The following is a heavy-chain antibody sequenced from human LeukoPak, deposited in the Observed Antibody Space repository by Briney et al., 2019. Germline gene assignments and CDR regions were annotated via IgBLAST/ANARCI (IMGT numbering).Heavy chain of an antibody. J-gene: IGHJ5*02. Sequence: SETLSLTCTVSGGSISSYYWSWIRQPPGKGLEWIGYIYYSGSANYKSSLKSRVTISVDTSKNQFSLKLSSVTAADTAVYYCARLTGYSSESWFDPWGQGTLVTVSS. V-gene: IGHV4-59*01. CDR2: IYYSGSA. CDR3: ARLTGYSSESWFDP. D-gene: IGHD3-9*01. CDR1: GGSISSYY.